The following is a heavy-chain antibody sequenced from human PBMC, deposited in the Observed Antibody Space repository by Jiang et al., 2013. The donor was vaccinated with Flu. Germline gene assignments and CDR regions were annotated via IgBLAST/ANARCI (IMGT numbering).Heavy chain of an antibody. V-gene: IGHV5-51*01. CDR1: GYSFTSNW. J-gene: IGHJ3*02. Sequence: GAEVKKPGESLKISCKGSGYSFTSNWVAWVRQMPGKGLEWMGIIYPGDSDTRYSPSFQGQVTISADKSISIAYLQWRSLKASDTAMYYCARPKGGDGYNFAFDIWGQGTMVTVSS. D-gene: IGHD5-24*01. CDR3: ARPKGGDGYNFAFDI. CDR2: IYPGDSDT.